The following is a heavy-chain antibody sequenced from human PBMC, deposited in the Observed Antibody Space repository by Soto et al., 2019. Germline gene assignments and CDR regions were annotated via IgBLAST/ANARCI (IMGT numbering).Heavy chain of an antibody. J-gene: IGHJ6*02. CDR1: GFTFSSYG. D-gene: IGHD7-27*01. V-gene: IGHV3-33*01. Sequence: QVQLVESGGGVVQPGRSLRLSCAASGFTFSSYGMHWVRQAPGKGLEWVAVIWYDGSNKYYADSVKGRFTISRDNSKNTLYLQMNSLRADDTAVYYCARRTGDEYYYYGMHVWGQGTTVTVSS. CDR2: IWYDGSNK. CDR3: ARRTGDEYYYYGMHV.